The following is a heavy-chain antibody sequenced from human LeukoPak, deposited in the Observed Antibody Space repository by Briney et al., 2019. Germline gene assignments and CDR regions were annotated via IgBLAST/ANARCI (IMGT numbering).Heavy chain of an antibody. CDR2: IYDSGST. CDR3: ARVSVGLWFDP. Sequence: SSETLSLTCAVSGGSISSRNWWSWVRQPPGKGLEWIGEIYDSGSTNYNPSLKSRVTISVDKSKNQFSLKLTSVTAADTAVYYCARVSVGLWFDPWGQGTLVTVSS. J-gene: IGHJ5*02. CDR1: GGSISSRNW. D-gene: IGHD2-15*01. V-gene: IGHV4-4*02.